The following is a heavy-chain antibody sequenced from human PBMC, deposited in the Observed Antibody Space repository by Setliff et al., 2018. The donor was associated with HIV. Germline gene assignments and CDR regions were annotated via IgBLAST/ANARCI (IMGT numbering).Heavy chain of an antibody. Sequence: SVKVSCKASGGTFSSYGISWVRQAPGQGLEWMGGIIPIFGTANYAQKFQGRVTITTDESTSTAYMELSSLRSEDTAVYYCATDPGYSSTWYSESFQHWGQGTVVTVSS. CDR1: GGTFSSYG. J-gene: IGHJ1*01. CDR2: IIPIFGTA. D-gene: IGHD6-13*01. V-gene: IGHV1-69*05. CDR3: ATDPGYSSTWYSESFQH.